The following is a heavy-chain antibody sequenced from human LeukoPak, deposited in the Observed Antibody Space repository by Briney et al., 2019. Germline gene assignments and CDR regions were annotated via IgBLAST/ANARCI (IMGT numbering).Heavy chain of an antibody. V-gene: IGHV3-20*04. CDR1: GLTFDDYA. J-gene: IGHJ4*02. CDR2: INWNGGNT. Sequence: GGSLRLSCAASGLTFDDYAMTWVRHGPGKGLEWVSNINWNGGNTYYADSVKGRFTISRDNAKNSLYLQMNSLRAEDTALYYCARGLQLHDYWGQGTLVTVSS. D-gene: IGHD4-11*01. CDR3: ARGLQLHDY.